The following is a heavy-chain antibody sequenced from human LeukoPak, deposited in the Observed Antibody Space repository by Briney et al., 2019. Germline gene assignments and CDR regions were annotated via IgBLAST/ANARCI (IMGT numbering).Heavy chain of an antibody. CDR1: GYTFTSYD. D-gene: IGHD3-9*01. CDR2: MNPNSGNT. CDR3: ARRAVYFDWLFKNYYYYMDV. Sequence: ASVKVSCKASGYTFTSYDINWVRQATGQGLEWMGWMNPNSGNTGYAQKFQGRVTITRNTSISTAYMELSSLRSEDTAVYYCARRAVYFDWLFKNYYYYMDVWGKGTTVTVSS. J-gene: IGHJ6*03. V-gene: IGHV1-8*03.